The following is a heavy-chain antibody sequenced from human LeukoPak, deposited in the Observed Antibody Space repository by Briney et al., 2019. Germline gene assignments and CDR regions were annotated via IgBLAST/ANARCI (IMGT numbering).Heavy chain of an antibody. D-gene: IGHD5-12*01. CDR2: ISYDGSNK. J-gene: IGHJ3*02. CDR1: GFTFSSYA. V-gene: IGHV3-30-3*01. CDR3: ARGDIVATYDAFDI. Sequence: SGRSLRLSCAASGFTFSSYAMHWVRQAPGKGLEWVAVISYDGSNKYYADSVKGRFTISRDNSKNTLYLQMNSLRAEDTAVYYCARGDIVATYDAFDIWGQGTMVTVSS.